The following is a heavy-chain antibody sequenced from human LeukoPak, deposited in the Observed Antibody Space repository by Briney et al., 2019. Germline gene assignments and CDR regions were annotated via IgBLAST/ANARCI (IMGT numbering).Heavy chain of an antibody. CDR3: ARDSPGSSRFYHYYGLDV. CDR1: GFTFSSYA. CDR2: IGAGGTFT. D-gene: IGHD6-6*01. V-gene: IGHV3-23*01. Sequence: PGGSLRLSCTASGFTFSSYAMNWVRQAPGKGLEWVSGIGAGGTFTYYADSVKGRFTISRDNSRNTLYLQMNSLRAEDTAVYYCARDSPGSSRFYHYYGLDVWGQGTTVTVSS. J-gene: IGHJ6*02.